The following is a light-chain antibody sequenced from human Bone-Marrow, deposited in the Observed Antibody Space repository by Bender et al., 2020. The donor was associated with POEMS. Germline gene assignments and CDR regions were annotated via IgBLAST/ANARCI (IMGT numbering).Light chain of an antibody. CDR3: WSYAGSTTHVV. CDR2: GYN. Sequence: QSVLTQPPSISAAPGQKVTISCSGSSSNTGSGYDINWYQHLPGTAPKLLIYGYNNRPSGVPDRFSGSKSVNTASLTISGLQAEDEADYYCWSYAGSTTHVVIGGGTKLTVL. J-gene: IGLJ2*01. CDR1: SSNTGSGYD. V-gene: IGLV1-40*01.